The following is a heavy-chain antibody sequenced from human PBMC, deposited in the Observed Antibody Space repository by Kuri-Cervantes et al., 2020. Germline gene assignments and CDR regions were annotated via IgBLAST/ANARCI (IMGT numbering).Heavy chain of an antibody. CDR3: ARVPLLTYYYDSSGRRGGPIEDY. D-gene: IGHD3-22*01. V-gene: IGHV3-7*03. CDR2: IKQDGSEK. CDR1: GFTFSSYW. Sequence: GESLKISCAASGFTFSSYWMNWVRQVSGKGLEWVANIKQDGSEKYYVDSVKGRFTISRDNSKNTLYLQMNSLRAEDTAVYYCARVPLLTYYYDSSGRRGGPIEDYWGQGTLVTVSS. J-gene: IGHJ4*02.